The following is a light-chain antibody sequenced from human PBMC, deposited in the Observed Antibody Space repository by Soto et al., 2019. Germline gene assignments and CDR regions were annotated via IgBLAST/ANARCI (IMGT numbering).Light chain of an antibody. J-gene: IGKJ5*01. CDR3: QQRSNWPIT. V-gene: IGKV3-11*01. CDR1: QSVSNF. CDR2: DTS. Sequence: EIVLTQSPGTLSLSPGKRATLSCRASQSVSNFLAWYQQKPGQAPRLLIYDTSNRATGIPARFSGSGSGTDFTLTINNLDPEDFAVYYWQQRSNWPITFGQGTRLEIK.